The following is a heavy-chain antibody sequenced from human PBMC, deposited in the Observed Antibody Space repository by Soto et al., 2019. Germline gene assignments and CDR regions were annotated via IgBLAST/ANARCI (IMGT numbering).Heavy chain of an antibody. CDR2: IYYSGST. J-gene: IGHJ5*02. Sequence: PSETQSPTCTVSGGSISSSSYYWGWIRQPPGKGLEWIGSIYYSGSTYYNPSLKSRVTISVDTSKNQFSLKLSSVTAADAAVYYFARHAYYGDNWFDPWVQGTLVTVSS. V-gene: IGHV4-39*01. D-gene: IGHD4-17*01. CDR3: ARHAYYGDNWFDP. CDR1: GGSISSSSYY.